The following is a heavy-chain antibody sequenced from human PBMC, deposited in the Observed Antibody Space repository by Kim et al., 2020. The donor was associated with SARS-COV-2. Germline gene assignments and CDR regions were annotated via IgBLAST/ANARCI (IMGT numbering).Heavy chain of an antibody. D-gene: IGHD6-25*01. V-gene: IGHV4-4*07. J-gene: IGHJ4*02. CDR3: AREEAAQLDY. Sequence: STKYTPTLQGGVTMSVDASKSQFSLKVNSVTAADTAVYYCAREEAAQLDYWGQGILVTVSS. CDR2: ST.